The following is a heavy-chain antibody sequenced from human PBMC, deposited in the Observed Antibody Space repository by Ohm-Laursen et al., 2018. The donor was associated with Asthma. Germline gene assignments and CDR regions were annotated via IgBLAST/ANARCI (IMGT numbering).Heavy chain of an antibody. Sequence: SLRLSCAASGFTFSSYWMHWVRQAPGKGLVWVSRINSDGRSTTYADSVKGRFTISRDNAKNSLYLQMNSLRAEDTAVYYCARRSKICYDTSHCFFDYWGQGTLVTVSS. V-gene: IGHV3-74*03. J-gene: IGHJ4*02. CDR3: ARRSKICYDTSHCFFDY. D-gene: IGHD2-2*01. CDR1: GFTFSSYW. CDR2: INSDGRST.